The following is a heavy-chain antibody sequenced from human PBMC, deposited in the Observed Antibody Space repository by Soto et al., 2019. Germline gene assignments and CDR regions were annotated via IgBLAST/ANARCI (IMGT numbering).Heavy chain of an antibody. CDR3: ARWEDGDYGRWFDP. V-gene: IGHV4-59*12. J-gene: IGHJ5*02. CDR2: IHYSGST. D-gene: IGHD4-17*01. CDR1: GDSISSYY. Sequence: PSEILSLTCTVSGDSISSYYLSWIRQPPGKGLEWIGYIHYSGSTYYNPSLKSRVTISVDTSKNQFSLKLSSVTAADTAVYYCARWEDGDYGRWFDPWGQGTLVTVSS.